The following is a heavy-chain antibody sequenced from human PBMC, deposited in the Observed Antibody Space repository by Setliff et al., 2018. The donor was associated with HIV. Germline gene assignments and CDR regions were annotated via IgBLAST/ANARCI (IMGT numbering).Heavy chain of an antibody. V-gene: IGHV4-38-2*02. D-gene: IGHD6-19*01. CDR1: GYSISSGYY. CDR3: ARRSGWSLDY. J-gene: IGHJ4*02. CDR2: IYHSGST. Sequence: PSETLSLTCTVSGYSISSGYYWGWIRQPPGKGLEWIGSIYHSGSTYYNPSLKSRVTISVDTSKNQFSLKLSSVTAADTAVYYCARRSGWSLDYWGQGTLVTVSS.